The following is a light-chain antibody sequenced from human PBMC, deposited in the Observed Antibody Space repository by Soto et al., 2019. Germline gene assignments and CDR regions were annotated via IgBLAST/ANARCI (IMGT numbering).Light chain of an antibody. CDR2: GAS. Sequence: IVLTQSLATLSLAPGERVTLSCRASESVSTNLAWYQQKAGQAPRLLIYGASSRATGIPDRLSGSGSGTDFTLTISRLEPEDFAVYYCQQYGSSPPITFGQGTDWRL. J-gene: IGKJ5*01. V-gene: IGKV3-20*01. CDR1: ESVSTN. CDR3: QQYGSSPPIT.